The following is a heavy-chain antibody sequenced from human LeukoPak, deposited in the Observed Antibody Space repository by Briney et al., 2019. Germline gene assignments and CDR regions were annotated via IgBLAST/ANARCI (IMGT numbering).Heavy chain of an antibody. D-gene: IGHD3-3*01. CDR3: ARGLEWADFDC. CDR2: ISFDGSKK. CDR1: GFTFNRYA. J-gene: IGHJ4*02. Sequence: PGRSLRLSCAASGFTFNRYAMHWVRQAPGKGLEWVALISFDGSKKYYPDSVRGRFTISRDNSKNMVNLRMDSLRPEDTAVYYCARGLEWADFDCWGQGTLVTVSS. V-gene: IGHV3-30*17.